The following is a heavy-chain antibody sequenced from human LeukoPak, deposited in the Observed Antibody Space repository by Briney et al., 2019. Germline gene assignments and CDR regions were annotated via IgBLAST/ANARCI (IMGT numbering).Heavy chain of an antibody. CDR2: IYTSGST. D-gene: IGHD3-3*01. V-gene: IGHV4-4*07. CDR1: GGSISSYY. Sequence: SETLSLTCTVSGGSISSYYWSWIRQPAGKGLEWIGRIYTSGSTNYNPSLKGRVTMSVDTSKNQFSLKLSSVTAADTAVYYCAREGRVDFWSGGLYYFDYWGQGTLVTVSS. J-gene: IGHJ4*02. CDR3: AREGRVDFWSGGLYYFDY.